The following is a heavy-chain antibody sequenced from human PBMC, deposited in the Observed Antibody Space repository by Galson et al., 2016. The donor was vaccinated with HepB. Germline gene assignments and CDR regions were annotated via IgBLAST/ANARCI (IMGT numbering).Heavy chain of an antibody. J-gene: IGHJ5*02. CDR3: AASESIVGPPGGS. V-gene: IGHV4-39*01. D-gene: IGHD1-26*01. CDR2: IHYSGST. Sequence: SETLSLTCSVSGGSISSSSYYWGWIRQPPGKGLEWIGSIHYSGSTYYNPSLKSRVTISVDTSKNQFSLNLTSVTAADTAVYYCAASESIVGPPGGSWGQGSLVTVSS. CDR1: GGSISSSSYY.